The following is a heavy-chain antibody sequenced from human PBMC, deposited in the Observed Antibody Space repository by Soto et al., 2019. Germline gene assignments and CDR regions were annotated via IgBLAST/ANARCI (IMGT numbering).Heavy chain of an antibody. CDR1: GYTFTSYD. CDR2: MNPNSGNT. V-gene: IGHV1-8*01. CDR3: ARSSSSWYDHNWFDP. D-gene: IGHD6-13*01. Sequence: QVQLVQSGAEVKKPGASVKVSCKASGYTFTSYDINCVRHATGQGLEWMGWMNPNSGNTGYAQKFQGRVTMTRNTSISTAYMELSSLRSEDTAVYYCARSSSSWYDHNWFDPWCQGTLVTVSS. J-gene: IGHJ5*02.